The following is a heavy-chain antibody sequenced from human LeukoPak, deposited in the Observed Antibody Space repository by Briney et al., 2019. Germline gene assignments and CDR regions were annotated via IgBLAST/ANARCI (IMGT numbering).Heavy chain of an antibody. Sequence: PGGSLRLSCAASGFTFSSYGMHWVRQAPGKGLEWVAFIRYDGSNKYYADSVKGRFTISRDNSKNTLYLQMNSLRAEDMAVYYCAKDQQRVRGVIRSFDYWGQGTLVTVSS. V-gene: IGHV3-30*02. CDR3: AKDQQRVRGVIRSFDY. J-gene: IGHJ4*02. CDR2: IRYDGSNK. D-gene: IGHD3-10*01. CDR1: GFTFSSYG.